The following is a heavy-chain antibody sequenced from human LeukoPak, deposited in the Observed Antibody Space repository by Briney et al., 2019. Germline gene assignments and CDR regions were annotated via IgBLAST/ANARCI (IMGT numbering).Heavy chain of an antibody. V-gene: IGHV4-59*01. CDR1: GGSISSYY. J-gene: IGHJ5*01. Sequence: SETLSLTCTVSGGSISSYYWSWIRQPPGKGLEWIGYIYYSGSTNYNPSLKSRVTISVDTSKNQFSLKLSSVTAADTAVYYCARDAGGSYYGSGSYDSWGQGTLVTVSS. D-gene: IGHD3-10*01. CDR3: ARDAGGSYYGSGSYDS. CDR2: IYYSGST.